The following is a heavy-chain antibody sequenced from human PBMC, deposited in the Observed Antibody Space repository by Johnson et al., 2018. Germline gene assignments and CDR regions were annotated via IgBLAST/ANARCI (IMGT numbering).Heavy chain of an antibody. J-gene: IGHJ3*02. CDR3: ARVGAAVEGAFDI. CDR1: GFTFSSYW. V-gene: IGHV3-74*02. CDR2: INSDGSST. Sequence: VQLVEAGGGLVQPGGSLRLSCAASGFTFSSYWMHWVRQAPGKGLVWVSRINSDGSSTSYADSAKGRFTISRDNAKNTLYLQMNSLRAEDTAVYYCARVGAAVEGAFDIWGQGTMVTVSS. D-gene: IGHD6-19*01.